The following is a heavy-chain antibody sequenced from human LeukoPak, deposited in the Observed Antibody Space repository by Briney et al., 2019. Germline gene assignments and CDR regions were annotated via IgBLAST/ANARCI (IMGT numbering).Heavy chain of an antibody. Sequence: ASVKVSCKASGYTFTGYYMHWVRQAPGQGLEWMGWINPNSGGTNYAQKFQGGVTMTRDTSTSTVYMELSSLRSEDTAVYYCARDHYHKIHSVMVTAPDYWGQGTLVIVSS. CDR1: GYTFTGYY. CDR3: ARDHYHKIHSVMVTAPDY. V-gene: IGHV1-2*02. D-gene: IGHD2-21*02. CDR2: INPNSGGT. J-gene: IGHJ4*02.